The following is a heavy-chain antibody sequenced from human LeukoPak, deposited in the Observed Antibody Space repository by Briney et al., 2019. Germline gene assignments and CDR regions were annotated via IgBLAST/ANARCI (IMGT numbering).Heavy chain of an antibody. CDR2: ISSSSSTI. Sequence: GGSLRLSCAASVFTFSSYSMNWVRQAPGKGLGWVSYISSSSSTIYYADSVKGRFTISRDNAKNSLYLHMNSLRAEDTAVYYCARDPEVTGDYWGQGTLVTVSS. CDR3: ARDPEVTGDY. CDR1: VFTFSSYS. D-gene: IGHD2-8*02. J-gene: IGHJ4*02. V-gene: IGHV3-48*04.